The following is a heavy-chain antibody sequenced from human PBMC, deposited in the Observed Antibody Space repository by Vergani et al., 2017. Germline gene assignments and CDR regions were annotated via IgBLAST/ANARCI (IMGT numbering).Heavy chain of an antibody. D-gene: IGHD6-19*01. CDR2: IYYSGST. J-gene: IGHJ6*03. CDR3: ARQWPGIYMDV. CDR1: GYSISSGYY. V-gene: IGHV4-38-2*02. Sequence: QVQLQESGPGLVKPSETLSLTCTVSGYSISSGYYWGWIRQPPGKGLEWIGYIYYSGSTNYNPSLKSRVSISVDTSKNHFSLKLSSVTAADTAVYYCARQWPGIYMDVWGKGTTVTVSS.